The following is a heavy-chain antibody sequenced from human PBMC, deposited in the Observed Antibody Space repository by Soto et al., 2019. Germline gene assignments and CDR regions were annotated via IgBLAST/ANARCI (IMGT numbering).Heavy chain of an antibody. CDR1: GFTVSSNY. CDR3: ARTYYYDSSGYYGSRAFDI. D-gene: IGHD3-22*01. J-gene: IGHJ3*02. Sequence: EVQLVETGGGLIQPGGSLRLSCAASGFTVSSNYMSWVRQAPGKGLEWVSVIYSGGSTYYADSVKGRFTISRDNSKNTLYLKMNSLRAEDTAVYYCARTYYYDSSGYYGSRAFDIWGQGTMVTVSS. CDR2: IYSGGST. V-gene: IGHV3-53*02.